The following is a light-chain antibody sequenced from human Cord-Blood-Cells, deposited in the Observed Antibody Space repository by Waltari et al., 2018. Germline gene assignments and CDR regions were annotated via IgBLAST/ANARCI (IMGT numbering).Light chain of an antibody. V-gene: IGLV2-23*01. CDR1: SSDVGSYNL. J-gene: IGLJ2*01. Sequence: PASVSGSPGQSITISCTGTSSDVGSYNLVSWYQQHPGKAPKLMIYEGSKRPSGVSNRFSGSKSGNTASLTISGLQAEDEADYYCCSYAGVVFGGGTKLTVL. CDR3: CSYAGVV. CDR2: EGS.